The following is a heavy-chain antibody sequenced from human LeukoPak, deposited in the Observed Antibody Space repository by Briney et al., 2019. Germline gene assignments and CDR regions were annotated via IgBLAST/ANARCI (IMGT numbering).Heavy chain of an antibody. D-gene: IGHD3-9*01. CDR1: GFTFSNAW. V-gene: IGHV3-15*01. J-gene: IGHJ4*02. CDR3: TTEGYDILTGLYYFDY. CDR2: IKSKTDGGTT. Sequence: GGSLRLSCAASGFTFSNAWMSWVRQAPGMGLEWVGRIKSKTDGGTTDYAAPVKGRFTISRDDSKNTLYLQMNSLKTEDTAVYYCTTEGYDILTGLYYFDYWGQGTLVTVSS.